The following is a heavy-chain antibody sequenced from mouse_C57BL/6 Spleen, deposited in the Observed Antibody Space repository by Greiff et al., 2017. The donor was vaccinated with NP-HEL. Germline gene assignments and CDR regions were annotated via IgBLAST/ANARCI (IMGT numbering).Heavy chain of an antibody. CDR1: GFSLTSYG. CDR2: IWSGGST. J-gene: IGHJ2*01. V-gene: IGHV2-2*01. D-gene: IGHD1-1*01. CDR3: ARSNYYARKNYFDY. Sequence: QVHVKQSGPGLVQPSQSLSITCTVSGFSLTSYGVHWVRQSPGKGLEWLGVIWSGGSTDYNAAFISRLSISKDNSKSQVFFKMNSLQADDTAIYYCARSNYYARKNYFDYWGQGTTLTVSS.